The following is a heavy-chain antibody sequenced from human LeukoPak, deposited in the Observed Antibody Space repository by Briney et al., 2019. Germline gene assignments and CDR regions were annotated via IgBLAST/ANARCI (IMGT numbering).Heavy chain of an antibody. V-gene: IGHV4-39*01. Sequence: SETLSLTCTVSGGSISSSSYYWGWVRQPPGKGLEWIGTISYSGSTYYNPSLKSRLTISVDTSKNQFSLKVSSVTAADTAVYYCARHLNGITIFGVVFDYWGQGTLVTVSS. CDR1: GGSISSSSYY. D-gene: IGHD3-3*01. CDR2: ISYSGST. J-gene: IGHJ4*02. CDR3: ARHLNGITIFGVVFDY.